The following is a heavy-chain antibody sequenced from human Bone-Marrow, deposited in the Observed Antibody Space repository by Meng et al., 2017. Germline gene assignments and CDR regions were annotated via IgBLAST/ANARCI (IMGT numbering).Heavy chain of an antibody. CDR1: GFVFSTFD. Sequence: GESLKISCVASGFVFSTFDMNWVRLAPGKGLEWVSSISGSGIRGVTTFYADSVRGRFTISRDNSKNTLYLQLNSLRVEDTAIYYCAKDLSRGTADNYFDPWGQGTLVTVSS. CDR2: ISGSGIRGVTT. CDR3: AKDLSRGTADNYFDP. D-gene: IGHD4-11*01. V-gene: IGHV3-23*01. J-gene: IGHJ5*02.